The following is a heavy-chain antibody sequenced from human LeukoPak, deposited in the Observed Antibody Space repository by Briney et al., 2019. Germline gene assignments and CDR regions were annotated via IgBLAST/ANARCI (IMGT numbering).Heavy chain of an antibody. D-gene: IGHD3-3*01. CDR1: GGSISSSSYY. CDR2: IYYSGST. J-gene: IGHJ6*03. Sequence: PSETLSLTCTVSGGSISSSSYYWGWIRQPPGKGLEWIGSIYYSGSTYYNPSLKSRVTISVDTSKNQFSLKLSSVTAADTAVYYCAAHPVLRFLEQIMDVWGKGTTVTVSS. V-gene: IGHV4-39*07. CDR3: AAHPVLRFLEQIMDV.